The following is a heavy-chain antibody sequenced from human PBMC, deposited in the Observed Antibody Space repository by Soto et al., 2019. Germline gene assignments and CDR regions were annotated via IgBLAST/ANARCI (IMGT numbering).Heavy chain of an antibody. CDR2: VLASGTGT. Sequence: SLRLSCAASGFTFSTLAMTWVRQAPGKGLEWVSSVLASGTGTYYADSVKGRFTISRDNSKNTVYLQMNSLSAEDTALYYCASVRVGYWGQGTLVTVSS. V-gene: IGHV3-23*01. D-gene: IGHD1-26*01. CDR3: ASVRVGY. CDR1: GFTFSTLA. J-gene: IGHJ4*02.